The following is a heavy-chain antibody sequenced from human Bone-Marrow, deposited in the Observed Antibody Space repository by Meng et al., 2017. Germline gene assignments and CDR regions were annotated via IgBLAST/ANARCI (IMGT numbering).Heavy chain of an antibody. Sequence: GESLKISCAASGFTFSSYAMSWVRQAPGKGLEWVSAISGSGGSTYYADSVKGRFTVSRDNSKDTLYLQMNSLRAEDTAVYYCARELRYFSDYWGQGTLVTVSS. CDR1: GFTFSSYA. D-gene: IGHD3-9*01. CDR2: ISGSGGST. V-gene: IGHV3-23*01. J-gene: IGHJ4*02. CDR3: ARELRYFSDY.